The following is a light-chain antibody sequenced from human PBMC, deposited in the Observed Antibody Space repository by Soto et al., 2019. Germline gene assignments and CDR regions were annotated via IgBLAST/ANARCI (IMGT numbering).Light chain of an antibody. V-gene: IGKV1-12*01. CDR1: QGISSR. CDR3: QQANTFPLT. J-gene: IGKJ4*01. CDR2: TAS. Sequence: DIQMTQSPSSVSASVGDRVTITCRASQGISSRLAWYQQKPGKAPKLLIYTASSLQSGVPSRFSGSGSGTYFTLTISSLQPEDFATYYCQQANTFPLTFGGGTKVEIK.